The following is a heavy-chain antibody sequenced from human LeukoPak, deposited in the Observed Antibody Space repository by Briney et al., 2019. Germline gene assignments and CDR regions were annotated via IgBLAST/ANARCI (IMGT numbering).Heavy chain of an antibody. CDR2: IYHSGST. V-gene: IGHV4-39*01. Sequence: PSETLSLTCTVSGGSISSYYWGWIRQPPGKGLEWIGSIYHSGSTYYNPSLKSRVTISVDTSKNQFSLKLSSVTAADTAVYYCVRQGDYFGSGSHVLVDSWGQGTLVTVSS. CDR1: GGSISSYY. J-gene: IGHJ4*02. D-gene: IGHD3-10*01. CDR3: VRQGDYFGSGSHVLVDS.